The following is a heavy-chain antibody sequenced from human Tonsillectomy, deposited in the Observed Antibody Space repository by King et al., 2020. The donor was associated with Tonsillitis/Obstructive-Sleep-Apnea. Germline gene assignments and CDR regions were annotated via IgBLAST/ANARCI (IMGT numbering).Heavy chain of an antibody. D-gene: IGHD4-17*01. CDR2: IYYSGST. CDR3: ARVENAYGDSTFTSAYYYYGMDV. Sequence: QLQESGPGLVKPSETLSLTCTVSGGSISSYYWSWIRQPPGKGLEWIGYIYYSGSTNYNPSLKSRVTISVDTSKNQFSLKLSSVTAADTAVYYCARVENAYGDSTFTSAYYYYGMDVWGQGTTVTVSS. V-gene: IGHV4-59*08. J-gene: IGHJ6*02. CDR1: GGSISSYY.